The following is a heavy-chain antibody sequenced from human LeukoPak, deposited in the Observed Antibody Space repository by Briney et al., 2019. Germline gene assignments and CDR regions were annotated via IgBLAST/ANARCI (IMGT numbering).Heavy chain of an antibody. CDR1: GGSVNSGGYF. CDR2: IYYSGST. V-gene: IGHV4-61*08. Sequence: PSETLSLTCTVSGGSVNSGGYFWTWIRQPPGKGLEWIGYIYYSGSTNYNPSLKSRVTISIDTSKNQFSLRLSSVTAADTAVYYCARDPGYCSGSSCYGLGPEGYWGQGTLVTVSS. J-gene: IGHJ4*02. D-gene: IGHD2-15*01. CDR3: ARDPGYCSGSSCYGLGPEGY.